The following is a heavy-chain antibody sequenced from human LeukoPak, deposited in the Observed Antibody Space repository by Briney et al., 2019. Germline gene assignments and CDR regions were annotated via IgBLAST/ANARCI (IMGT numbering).Heavy chain of an antibody. V-gene: IGHV4-59*01. CDR1: GVSITSNY. J-gene: IGHJ4*02. CDR2: THHSGAT. Sequence: ASETLSLTXSVSGVSITSNYWSWIRQPPGKGLEWLGYTHHSGATSYNPSLKSRSTMSLDTSNNQFSLKLSSVTAADTAVDYCARSSGHSYGDFDYWGQGNLVTVSS. D-gene: IGHD5-18*01. CDR3: ARSSGHSYGDFDY.